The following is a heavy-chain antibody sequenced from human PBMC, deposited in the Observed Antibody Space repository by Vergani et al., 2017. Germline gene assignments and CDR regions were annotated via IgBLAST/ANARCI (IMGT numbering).Heavy chain of an antibody. J-gene: IGHJ4*02. CDR2: VNHGGST. CDR1: GGSFSDYY. CDR3: ASIARAPTRRNPPPDY. Sequence: QVQLQEWGAGLLKTSETLSLTCGVSGGSFSDYYWSWIRQAPGMGLEWIGEVNHGGSTNYNPFLKSRVSISVDTSKNQFSLQLTSVTAADSALYFCASIARAPTRRNPPPDYWGQGILVTVSS. V-gene: IGHV4-34*01. D-gene: IGHD3-16*02.